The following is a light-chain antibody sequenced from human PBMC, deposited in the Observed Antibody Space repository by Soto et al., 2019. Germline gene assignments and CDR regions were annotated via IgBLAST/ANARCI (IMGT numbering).Light chain of an antibody. Sequence: QSALTQPASVSGSPGQSITISCTGTSSDVDGYNYVSWYQYHPGKAPKLMIYDVNNRPSGVSNRFSGSKSSNTASLTISGLQAEDEADYYCSSFTISRNTVIFGGGTQLTVL. CDR2: DVN. J-gene: IGLJ2*01. V-gene: IGLV2-14*01. CDR3: SSFTISRNTVI. CDR1: SSDVDGYNY.